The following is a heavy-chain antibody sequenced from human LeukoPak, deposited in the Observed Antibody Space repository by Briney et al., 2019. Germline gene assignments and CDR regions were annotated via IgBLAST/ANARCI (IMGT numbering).Heavy chain of an antibody. D-gene: IGHD3-22*01. V-gene: IGHV3-21*01. CDR2: ISSSSSYI. Sequence: PGGSLRLSCAASGFTFSSYSMNWVRQAPGKGLEWVSSISSSSSYIYYADSVKGRFTISRDNAKNSLYLQVNSLRAEDTAVYYCARVVERDYDSSGYLPIDYWGQGTLVTVSS. J-gene: IGHJ4*02. CDR3: ARVVERDYDSSGYLPIDY. CDR1: GFTFSSYS.